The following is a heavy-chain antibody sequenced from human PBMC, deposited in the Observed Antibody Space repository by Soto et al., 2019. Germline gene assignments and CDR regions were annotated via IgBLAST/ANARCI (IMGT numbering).Heavy chain of an antibody. D-gene: IGHD3-10*01. V-gene: IGHV3-21*01. CDR1: GFTFSAYN. CDR2: MSSSGTYI. Sequence: GGSLRLSCAASGFTFSAYNMYWVRQAPGKGLEWVSYMSSSGTYIYYADSVKGRFTISRDNANNSLYLQMNSLRAEDAAVYYCARQLHFGEFSLGYWGQGTLVTAS. CDR3: ARQLHFGEFSLGY. J-gene: IGHJ4*02.